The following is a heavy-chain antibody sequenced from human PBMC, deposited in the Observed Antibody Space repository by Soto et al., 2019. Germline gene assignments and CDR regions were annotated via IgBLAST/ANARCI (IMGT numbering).Heavy chain of an antibody. CDR2: IYYSGST. CDR1: GGSISSYY. V-gene: IGHV4-59*08. Sequence: SETLSLTCTVSGGSISSYYWSWIRQPPGKGLEWIGYIYYSGSTYYNPSLKSRVTISVDTSKNHFSLKLTSVTAADTAVYYCARPGGSGWFYFDSWGQGSQVTVSS. D-gene: IGHD6-13*01. J-gene: IGHJ4*02. CDR3: ARPGGSGWFYFDS.